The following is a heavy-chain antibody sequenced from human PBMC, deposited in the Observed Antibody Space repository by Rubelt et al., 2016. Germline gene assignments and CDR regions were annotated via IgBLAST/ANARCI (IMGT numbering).Heavy chain of an antibody. CDR2: VYYDGKT. CDR1: GGSISTYS. V-gene: IGHV4-59*01. J-gene: IGHJ4*02. Sequence: QVQLQESGPGLVKPSETLSLTCTVSGGSISTYSWTWVRQSPGKGLEWIGYVYYDGKTDYNPSLRIRVTISVDTAKSQFSLRLTAMTAGDTAVYYWGRAVGPSSGFDIWGPGIPVTVSS. CDR3: GRAVGPSSGFDI. D-gene: IGHD1-26*01.